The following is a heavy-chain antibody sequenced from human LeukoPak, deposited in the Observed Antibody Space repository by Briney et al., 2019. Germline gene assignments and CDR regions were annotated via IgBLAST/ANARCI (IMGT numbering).Heavy chain of an antibody. Sequence: PSETLSLTCTVSGGSISSYYWSWIRQPPGKGLEWIGYIYYSGSTNYNPSLKSRVTISVDTSKNQFSLKLSSVTAADTAVYYCARERSSSSPGGYYYYGMGVWGQGTTVTVSS. CDR3: ARERSSSSPGGYYYYGMGV. J-gene: IGHJ6*02. CDR2: IYYSGST. D-gene: IGHD6-6*01. CDR1: GGSISSYY. V-gene: IGHV4-59*01.